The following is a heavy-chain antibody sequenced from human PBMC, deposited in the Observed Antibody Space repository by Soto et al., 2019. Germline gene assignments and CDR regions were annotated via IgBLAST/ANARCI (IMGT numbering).Heavy chain of an antibody. D-gene: IGHD3-22*01. CDR1: GDSVSGGDSY. V-gene: IGHV4-30-4*01. J-gene: IGHJ4*02. CDR2: TSFSGYT. Sequence: QVQLQESGPGLVKPSQTLSLTCTVSGDSVSGGDSYWSWIRQPPGKALEWIGYTSFSGYTSYTPSLKSRVTISVDMSKSQFSLRLTFVTAADTAIYYCLRGGNPYHYATSGPGTFDKWGQGTLVSVSS. CDR3: LRGGNPYHYATSGPGTFDK.